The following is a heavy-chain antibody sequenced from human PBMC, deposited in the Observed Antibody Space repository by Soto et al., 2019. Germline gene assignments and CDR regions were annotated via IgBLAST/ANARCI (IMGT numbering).Heavy chain of an antibody. CDR2: INPSGGST. Sequence: ASVKVSCKASGYTFTSDYMHWVRQATGQGLEWMGIINPSGGSTSYAQKFQGRVTMTRDTSTSTVYMELSSLRSEDTAVYYCAREPRYCSGGSCARGAFDIWGQGTMVTVSS. CDR3: AREPRYCSGGSCARGAFDI. CDR1: GYTFTSDY. V-gene: IGHV1-46*01. J-gene: IGHJ3*02. D-gene: IGHD2-15*01.